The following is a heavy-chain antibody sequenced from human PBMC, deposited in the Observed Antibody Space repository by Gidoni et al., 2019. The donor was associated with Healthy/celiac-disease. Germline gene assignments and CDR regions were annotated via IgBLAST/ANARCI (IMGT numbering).Heavy chain of an antibody. Sequence: QVQLVESGGGLVKPGGSLRLSCAASGFTFSDYYMSLIRQAPGKGLEWVSYISSSSSYTNYADSVKGRFTISRDNAKNSLYLQMNSLRAEDTAVYYCARGNDCSSTSCPYYYYYGMDVWGQGTTVTVSS. CDR1: GFTFSDYY. V-gene: IGHV3-11*06. J-gene: IGHJ6*02. CDR3: ARGNDCSSTSCPYYYYYGMDV. D-gene: IGHD2-2*01. CDR2: ISSSSSYT.